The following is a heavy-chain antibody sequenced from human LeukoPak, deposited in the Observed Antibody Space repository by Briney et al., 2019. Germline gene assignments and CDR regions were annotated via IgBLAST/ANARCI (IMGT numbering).Heavy chain of an antibody. J-gene: IGHJ4*02. V-gene: IGHV3-53*01. Sequence: GGSLRLSCAASGFTVSSNCMSWVRQAPGKGLEWVSVIYSGGSTYYADSVKGRFTISRDNSKNTLYLQMNSLRAEDTAVYYCASFYGSGSYYRDSIDYWGQGTLVTVSS. D-gene: IGHD3-10*01. CDR2: IYSGGST. CDR3: ASFYGSGSYYRDSIDY. CDR1: GFTVSSNC.